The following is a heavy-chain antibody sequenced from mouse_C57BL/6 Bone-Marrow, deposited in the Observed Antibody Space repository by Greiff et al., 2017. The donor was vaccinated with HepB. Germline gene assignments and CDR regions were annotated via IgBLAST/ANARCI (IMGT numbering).Heavy chain of an antibody. CDR1: GFNIKDDY. CDR3: TTHGSSSTSSFAY. J-gene: IGHJ3*01. CDR2: IDPENGDT. D-gene: IGHD1-1*01. Sequence: VQLQQSGAELVRPGASVKLSCTASGFNIKDDYMHWVKQRPEQGLEWIGWIDPENGDTEYASKFQGKATITAATTSNTAYLQLSSLTSEDTAVYYCTTHGSSSTSSFAYWGQGTLGTVSA. V-gene: IGHV14-4*01.